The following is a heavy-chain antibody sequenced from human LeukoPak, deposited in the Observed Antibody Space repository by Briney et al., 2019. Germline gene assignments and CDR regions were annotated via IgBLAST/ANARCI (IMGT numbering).Heavy chain of an antibody. CDR3: VRDRDNITCPHDY. CDR1: GFTFSSYT. Sequence: KPGGSLRLSCAASGFTFSSYTMNWVRQAPGKGLEWVSSISSSSSYIYSADSVKGRFTISRDNAKKSLYLQMNSLRAEDTAVYYCVRDRDNITCPHDYWGQGTLVTVSS. V-gene: IGHV3-21*04. CDR2: ISSSSSYI. J-gene: IGHJ4*02. D-gene: IGHD2-15*01.